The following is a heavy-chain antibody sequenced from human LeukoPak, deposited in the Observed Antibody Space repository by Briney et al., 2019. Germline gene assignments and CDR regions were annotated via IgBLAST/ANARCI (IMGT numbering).Heavy chain of an antibody. CDR1: GGSFSGYY. V-gene: IGHV4-34*01. CDR2: INHSGST. D-gene: IGHD2-15*01. Sequence: PSETLSLTCAVYGGSFSGYYWSWIRQPPGKGLEWIGEINHSGSTNYNPSLKSRVTISVDTSKNQFSLKLSSVTAADTAVYYCASPGGRSGGSCYSYYYYGMDVWGQGTTVTVSS. J-gene: IGHJ6*02. CDR3: ASPGGRSGGSCYSYYYYGMDV.